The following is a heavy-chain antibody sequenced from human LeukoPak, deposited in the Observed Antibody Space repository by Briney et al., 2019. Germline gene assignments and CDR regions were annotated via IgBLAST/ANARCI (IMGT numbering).Heavy chain of an antibody. CDR1: GGTFSSYA. CDR3: ARGSSGWYGYYFDY. J-gene: IGHJ4*02. D-gene: IGHD6-19*01. CDR2: ISAHNGNT. Sequence: GSSVKVSCKASGGTFSSYAISWVRQAPGQGLEWMGWISAHNGNTNHAQKLQDRVTMTTDTSTSTAYMELRGLRSDDTAVYYCARGSSGWYGYYFDYWGQGTLVTVSS. V-gene: IGHV1-18*01.